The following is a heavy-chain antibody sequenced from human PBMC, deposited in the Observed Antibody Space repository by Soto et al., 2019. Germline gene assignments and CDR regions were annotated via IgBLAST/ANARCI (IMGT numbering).Heavy chain of an antibody. D-gene: IGHD6-19*01. CDR1: GGTFNTYG. Sequence: QVHLVQSGAEVKKPGSSVKVSCRASGGTFNTYGFNWVRQAPGQGLEWMGGIIPLFGTTTYTQNFQGRVTSTEDKSTATSNMERSVLTAADTAVYFCARGGEMAGWMPFDSWGQGTLVTVSS. V-gene: IGHV1-69*06. CDR3: ARGGEMAGWMPFDS. CDR2: IIPLFGTT. J-gene: IGHJ4*02.